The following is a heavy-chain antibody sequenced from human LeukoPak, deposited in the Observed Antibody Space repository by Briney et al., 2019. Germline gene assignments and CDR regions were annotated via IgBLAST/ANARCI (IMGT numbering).Heavy chain of an antibody. J-gene: IGHJ3*02. CDR2: IKQDGSEK. CDR1: GFTFSSYW. V-gene: IGHV3-7*01. Sequence: GGSLRLSCAAPGFTFSSYWMSWVRQAPGKGLEWVANIKQDGSEKYYVDSVKGRSTISRDNAKNSLYRQMNSLRAEDTAVYYCARGSAGPDAFDIWGQGTMVTVSS. CDR3: ARGSAGPDAFDI. D-gene: IGHD6-19*01.